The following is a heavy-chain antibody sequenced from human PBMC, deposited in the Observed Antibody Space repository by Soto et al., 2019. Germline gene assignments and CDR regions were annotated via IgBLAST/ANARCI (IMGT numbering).Heavy chain of an antibody. V-gene: IGHV3-23*01. CDR2: VSGRSGST. D-gene: IGHD5-18*01. CDR3: ARDQFSERNGYFYGYGYFDY. Sequence: GGSLRLSCAASGFNFRDYAMSWVRQAPGKGLEWVSGVSGRSGSTYYADSVKGRFTISRNNPTNTLYLQLNNLRGEDTAFYYCARDQFSERNGYFYGYGYFDYWGQGIPVTVYS. J-gene: IGHJ4*02. CDR1: GFNFRDYA.